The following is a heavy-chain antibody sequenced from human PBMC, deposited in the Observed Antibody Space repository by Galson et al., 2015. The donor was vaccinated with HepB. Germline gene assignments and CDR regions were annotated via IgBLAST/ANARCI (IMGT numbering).Heavy chain of an antibody. CDR1: GFSFNTYT. CDR3: AKNEMIAVPSQFDY. V-gene: IGHV3-21*01. D-gene: IGHD3-22*01. Sequence: SLRLSCAASGFSFNTYTMNWVRQAPGKGLEWVSSISISASYIYYADSVKGRFSISGDNARNSLYLQMNSLRAEDTAVYYCAKNEMIAVPSQFDYWGQGTLVIVSS. J-gene: IGHJ4*02. CDR2: ISISASYI.